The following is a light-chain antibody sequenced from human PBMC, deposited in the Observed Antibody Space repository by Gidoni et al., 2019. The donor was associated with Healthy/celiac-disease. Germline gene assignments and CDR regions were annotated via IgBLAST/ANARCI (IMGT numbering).Light chain of an antibody. CDR1: QSLLHSNGYNY. CDR3: MQALQTPQLT. V-gene: IGKV2-28*01. Sequence: VMTHSPLSLPVTPGEPASISCRSSQSLLHSNGYNYLDWYLQKPGQSPQLRIYWGSNRASGVPDRFSGSGSGTDFTLKISRVEAEDVGVYYCMQALQTPQLTFGGXTKVEIK. CDR2: WGS. J-gene: IGKJ4*01.